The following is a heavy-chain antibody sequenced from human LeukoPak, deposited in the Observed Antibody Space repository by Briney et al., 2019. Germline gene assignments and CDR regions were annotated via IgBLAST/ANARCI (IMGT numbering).Heavy chain of an antibody. D-gene: IGHD3-10*01. V-gene: IGHV1-18*01. CDR3: ARVVIWFGELLGPMDV. J-gene: IGHJ6*03. CDR2: ISAYNGNT. CDR1: GYTFTSYG. Sequence: ASVKVSCKASGYTFTSYGISWVRQAPGQGLEWMGWISAYNGNTNYAQKLQGRVTMTTDTYTSTAYMGLRSLRSDDTAVYYCARVVIWFGELLGPMDVWGKGTTVTVSS.